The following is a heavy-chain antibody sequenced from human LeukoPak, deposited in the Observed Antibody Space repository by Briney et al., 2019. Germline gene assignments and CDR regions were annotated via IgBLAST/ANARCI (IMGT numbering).Heavy chain of an antibody. CDR1: GFTFSSYG. J-gene: IGHJ4*02. Sequence: GRSLRLSCAAYGFTFSSYGMHWVRQAPGKGLEWVAVISYDGSNKYYADSVKGRFTISRDNSKNTLYLQMNSLRAEDTAVYYCAKNGPFIYDILTGYPSYWGQGTLVTVSS. CDR2: ISYDGSNK. D-gene: IGHD3-9*01. V-gene: IGHV3-30*18. CDR3: AKNGPFIYDILTGYPSY.